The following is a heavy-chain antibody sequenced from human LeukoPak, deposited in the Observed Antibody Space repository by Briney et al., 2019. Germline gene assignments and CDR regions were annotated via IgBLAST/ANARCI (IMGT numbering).Heavy chain of an antibody. CDR3: AREEYSSSSFDY. D-gene: IGHD6-6*01. CDR2: IYTSGSA. V-gene: IGHV4-4*07. J-gene: IGHJ4*02. Sequence: SETLSLTCTVSGGSISSYYWSWIRQPAGKGLEWIGRIYTSGSANYNPSLKSRVTISVDRSKNQFSLKLSSVTAADTAVYYCAREEYSSSSFDYWGQGTLVTVSS. CDR1: GGSISSYY.